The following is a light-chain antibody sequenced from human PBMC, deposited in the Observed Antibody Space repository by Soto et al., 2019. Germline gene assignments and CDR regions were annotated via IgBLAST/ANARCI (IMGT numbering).Light chain of an antibody. Sequence: QSVLTQPASVSGSPGESITISCTGTISDVGGYNSVSWHQQHPGKAPKLLIYDVVNRPSGVSNRFSGSKSGNTASLTISGLQAEDEADYYCASYTGSSTLAFGGGTKLTVL. CDR3: ASYTGSSTLA. CDR2: DVV. J-gene: IGLJ2*01. CDR1: ISDVGGYNS. V-gene: IGLV2-14*01.